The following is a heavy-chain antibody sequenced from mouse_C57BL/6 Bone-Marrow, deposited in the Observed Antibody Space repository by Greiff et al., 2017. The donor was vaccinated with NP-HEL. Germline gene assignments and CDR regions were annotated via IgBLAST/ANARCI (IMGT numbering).Heavy chain of an antibody. CDR3: ARWRLLRVAMDY. D-gene: IGHD2-13*01. CDR1: GFTFSDYG. Sequence: EVQRVESGGGLVKPGGSLKLSCAASGFTFSDYGMHWVRQAPEKGLEWVAYISSGSSTIYYADTVKGRFTISRDNAKNTLFLQMTSLRSEDTAMYYCARWRLLRVAMDYWGQGTSVTVSS. CDR2: ISSGSSTI. J-gene: IGHJ4*01. V-gene: IGHV5-17*01.